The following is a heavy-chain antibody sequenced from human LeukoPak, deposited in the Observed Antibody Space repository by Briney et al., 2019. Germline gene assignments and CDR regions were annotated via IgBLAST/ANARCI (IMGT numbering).Heavy chain of an antibody. CDR1: GYTFTGYY. Sequence: ASVKVSCKASGYTFTGYYMHWVRQAPGQGLEWMGWINPNSGGTNYAQKFRGRVTMTRDTSISTAYMELSRLRSDDTAVYYCARVGKSGSYYYFDYWGQGTLVTVSS. CDR2: INPNSGGT. J-gene: IGHJ4*02. D-gene: IGHD1-26*01. V-gene: IGHV1-2*02. CDR3: ARVGKSGSYYYFDY.